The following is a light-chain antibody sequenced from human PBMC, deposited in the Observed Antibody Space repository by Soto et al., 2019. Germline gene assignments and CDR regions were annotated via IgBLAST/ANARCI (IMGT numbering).Light chain of an antibody. CDR1: QSVSSN. CDR2: RAS. J-gene: IGKJ5*01. V-gene: IGKV3-15*01. Sequence: EVVMTQSPATLSVSPGERATLYCRASQSVSSNLAWYQQKPGQAPRHLIYRASTRSTGIPARFSGSGSGTEFTLTISSLQSEDFALYYCQQYNNWPINFGQGTRLEIK. CDR3: QQYNNWPIN.